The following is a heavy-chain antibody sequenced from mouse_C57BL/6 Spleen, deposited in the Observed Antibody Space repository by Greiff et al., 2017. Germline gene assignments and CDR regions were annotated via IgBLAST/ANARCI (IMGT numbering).Heavy chain of an antibody. D-gene: IGHD1-1*01. J-gene: IGHJ2*01. CDR2: IDPSDSYT. V-gene: IGHV1-59*01. CDR1: GYTFTSYW. CDR3: ARVGSYVDY. Sequence: QVQLQQPGAELVRPGTSVKLSCKASGYTFTSYWMHWVKQRPGQGLEWIGVIDPSDSYTNYNQKFKGKATLTVDTSSSTAYMQLSSLTSEDSAVYYCARVGSYVDYWGQGTTLTVSS.